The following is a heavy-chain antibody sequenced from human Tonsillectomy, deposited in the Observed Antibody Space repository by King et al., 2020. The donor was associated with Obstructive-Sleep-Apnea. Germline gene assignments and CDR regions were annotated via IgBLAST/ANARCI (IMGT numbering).Heavy chain of an antibody. CDR3: ARDGYSSGWSPFYNWFDP. V-gene: IGHV1-3*01. J-gene: IGHJ5*02. Sequence: VQLVQSGAEVKKPGASGKVSCKASGYTFTSSTIHWVRQAPGLIEWMGWINAGNGKTKYSQKFQGRVTITRDTSASTAYMELSSLRFEDTAVYYCARDGYSSGWSPFYNWFDPWGQGTLVTVSS. CDR2: INAGNGKT. D-gene: IGHD6-19*01. CDR1: GYTFTSST.